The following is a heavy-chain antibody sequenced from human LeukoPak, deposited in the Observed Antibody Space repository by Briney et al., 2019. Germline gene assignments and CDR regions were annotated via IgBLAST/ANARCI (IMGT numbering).Heavy chain of an antibody. D-gene: IGHD3-22*01. Sequence: SETLSLTCAVSGGSISSNWWSWVRQPPGKGLEWIGEIDHSGSTNYNPSLKSRVTISVDTSKNQFSLKLSSVTAADTAVYYCATSSNYYDSSGYPEDWGQGTLVTVSS. J-gene: IGHJ4*02. V-gene: IGHV4-4*02. CDR2: IDHSGST. CDR1: GGSISSNW. CDR3: ATSSNYYDSSGYPED.